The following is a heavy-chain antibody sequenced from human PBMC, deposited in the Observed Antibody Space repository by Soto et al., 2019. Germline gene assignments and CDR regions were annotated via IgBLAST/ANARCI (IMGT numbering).Heavy chain of an antibody. CDR1: FGSISSGGYS. V-gene: IGHV4-30-2*05. CDR3: ARSVFT. D-gene: IGHD3-10*02. Sequence: SETLSLTCAVSFGSISSGGYSWGWIRQPPGKGLEWIGYIYHSGSTYYNPSLRSRVTIPVDTSKNQFSLKLNSVTAADTAVYYCARSVFTWGQGTLVTVSS. CDR2: IYHSGST. J-gene: IGHJ5*02.